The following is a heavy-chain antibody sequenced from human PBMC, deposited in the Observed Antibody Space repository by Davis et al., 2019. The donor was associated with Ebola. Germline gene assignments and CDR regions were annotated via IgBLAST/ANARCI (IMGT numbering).Heavy chain of an antibody. J-gene: IGHJ6*02. CDR2: IYYSGIT. CDR3: ARDLSLLTGYYYYYYGMDV. V-gene: IGHV4-39*07. Sequence: SETLSLTCTVSGGSIISSSSYWGWIRQPPRKGLEWIGSIYYSGITYYNPSLKSRVTISVDTSKNQFSLKLSSVTAADTAVYYCARDLSLLTGYYYYYYGMDVWGQGTTVTVSS. CDR1: GGSIISSSSY. D-gene: IGHD3-9*01.